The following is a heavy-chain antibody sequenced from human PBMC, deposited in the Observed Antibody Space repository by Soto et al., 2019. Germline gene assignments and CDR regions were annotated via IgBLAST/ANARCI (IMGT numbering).Heavy chain of an antibody. V-gene: IGHV4-30-2*01. CDR2: ICHSGST. CDR3: ARATLTMVRGWFEH. D-gene: IGHD3-10*01. J-gene: IGHJ5*02. Sequence: TLSLTCAVSGGSIGSGSYSGSWIRQPPGKGLEWIGYICHSGSTYYNPSLKSRVTISVDRSKNQFSLKLSSVTAADTAVYYCARATLTMVRGWFEHWGQGTLVAVSS. CDR1: GGSIGSGSYS.